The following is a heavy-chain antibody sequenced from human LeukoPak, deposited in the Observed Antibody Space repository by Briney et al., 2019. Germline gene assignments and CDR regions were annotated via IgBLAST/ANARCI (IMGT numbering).Heavy chain of an antibody. Sequence: SQTLSLTCATSGDSFSSNSAAWNWIRQSPSRGLEWLGRTYYRSKWYNDYAVSVKSRITINPDTSKNQFSLQLNSVTPEDTAVYYCARARYYDFWSGYYLFDYWGQGTLVTVSS. CDR1: GDSFSSNSAA. V-gene: IGHV6-1*01. CDR3: ARARYYDFWSGYYLFDY. D-gene: IGHD3-3*01. J-gene: IGHJ4*02. CDR2: TYYRSKWYN.